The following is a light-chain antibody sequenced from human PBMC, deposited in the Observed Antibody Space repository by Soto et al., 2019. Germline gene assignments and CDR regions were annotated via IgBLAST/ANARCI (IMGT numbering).Light chain of an antibody. CDR2: GSS. J-gene: IGKJ2*01. CDR3: QLYGTSPPRYI. Sequence: EIVLTQSPGTLSLSPGERATLSCRASQSISSTHLAWYQHKPGQAPRLLIYGSSTRATGVPDRFSGSGSGTDFTLTITGLEPEDFAVYYCQLYGTSPPRYIFGQGTKPEIK. V-gene: IGKV3-20*01. CDR1: QSISSTH.